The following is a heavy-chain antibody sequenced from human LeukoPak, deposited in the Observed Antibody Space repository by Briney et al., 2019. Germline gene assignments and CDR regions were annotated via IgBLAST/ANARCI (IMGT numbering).Heavy chain of an antibody. CDR2: IKSKTDGGTT. CDR3: TPVVGIPGTTDRDY. CDR1: GFSFSNAW. Sequence: AGGSLRLSCAASGFSFSNAWMSWVRQAPGKGLEWVGRIKSKTDGGTTDYGAPVKGRFTISRDDSKNTLYLQMNSLRTEDIAVYYCTPVVGIPGTTDRDYWGQGSLVTVSS. D-gene: IGHD1-20*01. J-gene: IGHJ4*02. V-gene: IGHV3-15*01.